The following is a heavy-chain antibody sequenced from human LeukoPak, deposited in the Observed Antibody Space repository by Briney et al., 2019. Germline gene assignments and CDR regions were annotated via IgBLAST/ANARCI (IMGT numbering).Heavy chain of an antibody. CDR3: VRGDSKGYYHYFDY. D-gene: IGHD3-22*01. J-gene: IGHJ4*02. Sequence: GGSLRLSCAASGFTFSSHGMHWVRQAPGKGLEWVAVIWYDGSNKYYADSVKGRLTISRDNSKNTLYLQLNSLRAEDTAVYYCVRGDSKGYYHYFDYWGQGTLVTVSS. CDR2: IWYDGSNK. CDR1: GFTFSSHG. V-gene: IGHV3-33*01.